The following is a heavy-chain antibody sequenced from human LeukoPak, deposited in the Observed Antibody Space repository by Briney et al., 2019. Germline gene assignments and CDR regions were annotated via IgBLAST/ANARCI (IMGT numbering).Heavy chain of an antibody. J-gene: IGHJ4*02. Sequence: PGGSLRLSCAASGFTFSSYGMHWVRQAPGKGLEWVAFIRYDGSNKYYADSVKGRFTISRDNSKNTLYLQMNSLRAEDTAVYYCARWGSGSYYNVIDYWGQGTLVTVSS. CDR2: IRYDGSNK. CDR3: ARWGSGSYYNVIDY. D-gene: IGHD3-10*01. V-gene: IGHV3-30*02. CDR1: GFTFSSYG.